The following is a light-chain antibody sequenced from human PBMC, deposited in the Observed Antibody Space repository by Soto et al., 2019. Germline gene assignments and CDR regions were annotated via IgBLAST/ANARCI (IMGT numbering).Light chain of an antibody. V-gene: IGKV3-20*01. CDR1: QSVSSNY. CDR3: QQYGSSPAT. CDR2: GAS. Sequence: EIVLTQSPGTLSLSPGERATLSCRASQSVSSNYLAWYQRKPGQAPRLLIYGASSRATGIPNRFSGSGSGTDFTLTITRLEREDCAVYYCQQYGSSPATFGQGTKVEIK. J-gene: IGKJ1*01.